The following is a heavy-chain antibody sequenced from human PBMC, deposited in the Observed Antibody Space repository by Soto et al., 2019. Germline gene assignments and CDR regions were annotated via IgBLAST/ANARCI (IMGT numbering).Heavy chain of an antibody. D-gene: IGHD6-13*01. CDR3: ARGVLAAAGTYYYYGMDV. J-gene: IGHJ6*02. CDR1: GGSFSGYY. CDR2: INHSGST. Sequence: QVQLQQWGAGLLKPSETLSLTCAVYGGSFSGYYWSWIRQPPGKGLEWIGEINHSGSTNYNPSLKSRVTISVDTSKNQFSLKLSSVTAADTAVYYCARGVLAAAGTYYYYGMDVWGQGTTVTVSS. V-gene: IGHV4-34*01.